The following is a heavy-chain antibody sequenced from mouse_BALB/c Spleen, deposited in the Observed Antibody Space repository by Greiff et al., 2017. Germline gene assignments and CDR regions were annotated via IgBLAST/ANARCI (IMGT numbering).Heavy chain of an antibody. CDR1: GFTFSSFG. Sequence: EVKLMESGGGLVQPGGSRKLSCAASGFTFSSFGMHWVRQAPEKGLEWVAYISSGSSTIYYADTVKGRFTISRDNPKNTLFLQMTSLRSEDTAMYYCARKKYGNYIDYWGQGTTLTVSS. CDR2: ISSGSSTI. V-gene: IGHV5-17*02. CDR3: ARKKYGNYIDY. J-gene: IGHJ2*01. D-gene: IGHD2-10*02.